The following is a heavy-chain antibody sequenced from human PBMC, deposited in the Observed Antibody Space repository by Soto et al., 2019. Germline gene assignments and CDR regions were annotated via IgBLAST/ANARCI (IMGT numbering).Heavy chain of an antibody. CDR1: GFTFSSYE. V-gene: IGHV3-48*03. J-gene: IGHJ5*02. CDR2: ISSSGSTI. CDR3: ARDEAHCSSTSCYGWFDP. Sequence: GGSLRLSCAASGFTFSSYEMNWVRQAPGKGLEWVSYISSSGSTIYYADSVKGRFTISRDNAKNSLYLQMNSLRAEDTAVYYCARDEAHCSSTSCYGWFDPWGQGTLVTVSS. D-gene: IGHD2-2*01.